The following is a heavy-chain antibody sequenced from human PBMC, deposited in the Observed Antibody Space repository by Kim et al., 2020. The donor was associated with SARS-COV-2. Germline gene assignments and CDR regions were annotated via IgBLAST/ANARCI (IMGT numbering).Heavy chain of an antibody. CDR2: IGAVPGYI. CDR3: AREGGGYYFDY. V-gene: IGHV3-48*02. CDR1: GFVSSLYT. Sequence: GGSLRLSCAASGFVSSLYTMAWVRQAPGKGLEWLSYIGAVPGYISYADSVKGRFTISKDIFRNSLSLQMSRLRDDDTAVYYCAREGGGYYFDYWGQGTLVTVSS. D-gene: IGHD2-2*01. J-gene: IGHJ4*02.